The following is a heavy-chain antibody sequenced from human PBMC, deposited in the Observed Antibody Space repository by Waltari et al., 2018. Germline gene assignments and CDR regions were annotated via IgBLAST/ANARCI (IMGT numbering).Heavy chain of an antibody. Sequence: VQLQESGPALVKTSETLSLPCIVSGGPISAYHWSWIRQTPGKGLEWIGQIFYSGSTNYNPSLKSRVTITIDMPKNQFSLKLSSVAAADTAVYYCARDSGKYLDPWGQGTLVTVSS. CDR3: ARDSGKYLDP. CDR2: IFYSGST. J-gene: IGHJ5*02. V-gene: IGHV4-59*01. CDR1: GGPISAYH. D-gene: IGHD6-25*01.